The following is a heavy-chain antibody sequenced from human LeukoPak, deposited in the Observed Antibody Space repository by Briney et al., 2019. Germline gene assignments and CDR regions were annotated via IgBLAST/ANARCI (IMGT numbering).Heavy chain of an antibody. CDR2: INHSGST. CDR3: ARIGGPRDV. D-gene: IGHD3-16*01. Sequence: SETLSLTCTVSGVSISSSNSYWGWIRQPPGKGLEWIGEINHSGSTNYNPSLKSRVTISVDTSKNQFSLKLSSVTAADTAVYYCARIGGPRDVWGKGTTVTVSS. J-gene: IGHJ6*04. CDR1: GVSISSSNSY. V-gene: IGHV4-39*07.